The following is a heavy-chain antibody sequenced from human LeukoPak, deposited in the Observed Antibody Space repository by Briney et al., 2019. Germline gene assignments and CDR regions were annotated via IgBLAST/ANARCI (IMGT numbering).Heavy chain of an antibody. D-gene: IGHD4-11*01. V-gene: IGHV4-59*01. CDR3: ARVRSNSALGYYYYMDV. Sequence: SETLSLTCTVSGGSISSYYWSWIRQPPGKGLEWIGYIYYSGSTNYNPSLKSRVTISVDTSKNQFSLKLSSVTAADTAVYYCARVRSNSALGYYYYMDVWAKGPRSPSP. CDR1: GGSISSYY. J-gene: IGHJ6*03. CDR2: IYYSGST.